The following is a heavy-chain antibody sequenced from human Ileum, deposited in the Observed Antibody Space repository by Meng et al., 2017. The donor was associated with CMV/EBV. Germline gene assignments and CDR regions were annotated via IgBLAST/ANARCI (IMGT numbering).Heavy chain of an antibody. Sequence: RLSCAAPGLSFNNYWMHWVRQVPGKGLVWVSRINTDGSTTVYADSVKGRFTISRDNAKNTLSLQISSLRAEDTAVYYCVTGELFFDYWGQGTLVTVSS. V-gene: IGHV3-74*01. CDR1: GLSFNNYW. D-gene: IGHD3-10*01. CDR2: INTDGSTT. J-gene: IGHJ4*02. CDR3: VTGELFFDY.